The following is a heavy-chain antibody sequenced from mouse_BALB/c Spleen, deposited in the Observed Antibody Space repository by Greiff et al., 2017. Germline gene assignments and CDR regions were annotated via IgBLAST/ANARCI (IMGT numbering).Heavy chain of an antibody. CDR3: ARGIYKGYFDY. V-gene: IGHV5-9-4*01. J-gene: IGHJ2*01. D-gene: IGHD1-1*01. CDR1: GFTFSSYD. CDR2: ISSGGSYN. Sequence: EVLLVESGGGLVKPGGSLKLSCAASGFTFSSYDMYWVRQSPEKRLEWVAEISSGGSYNYYPDTVTGRFTISRDNAKNTLYLEMSSLRSEDTAMCDCARGIYKGYFDYWGQGTTVTVSS.